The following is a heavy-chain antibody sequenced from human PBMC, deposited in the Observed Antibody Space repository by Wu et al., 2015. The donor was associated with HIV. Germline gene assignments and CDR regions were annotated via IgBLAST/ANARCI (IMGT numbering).Heavy chain of an antibody. CDR1: GGTFDSYT. J-gene: IGHJ6*02. V-gene: IGHV1-69*05. CDR2: IIPILDTT. CDR3: ARGKAYYEYYGLNI. Sequence: QVQLVQSGAEVKKPGSSVKVSCKASGGTFDSYTITWVRQAPGQGLEWIGGIIPILDTTNYAQSFQGRVTIVMDESTNTAYMELSSLRSEDAAVYYCARGKAYYEYYGLNIWGPGTTVSVAS.